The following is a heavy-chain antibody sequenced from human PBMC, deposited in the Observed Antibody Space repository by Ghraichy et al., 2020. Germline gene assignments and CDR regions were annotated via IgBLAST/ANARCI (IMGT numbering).Heavy chain of an antibody. CDR3: ARDGSGGSAGGSFDI. D-gene: IGHD2-15*01. J-gene: IGHJ3*02. V-gene: IGHV4-30-2*01. CDR2: IYHSGST. Sequence: LSLTCAVSGGSISSGGYSWSWIRQPPGKGLEWIGYIYHSGSTYYNPSLKSRVTISVDRSKNQFSLKLSSVTAADTAVYYCARDGSGGSAGGSFDIWGQGTMVTVSS. CDR1: GGSISSGGYS.